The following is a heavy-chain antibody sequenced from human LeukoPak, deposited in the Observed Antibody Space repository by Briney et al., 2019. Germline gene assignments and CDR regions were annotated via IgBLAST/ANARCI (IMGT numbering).Heavy chain of an antibody. D-gene: IGHD4-23*01. CDR3: ARDHTVVTPYAFDI. V-gene: IGHV1-46*01. Sequence: ASVKVSCKAFGYTFTSNYMHWVRQAPGQGPEWMGVISPSGGSTTYAQKFQGRVTLTRDMSTSTVYMELSSLRSEDTAVYYCARDHTVVTPYAFDIWGQGTMVTVSS. J-gene: IGHJ3*02. CDR1: GYTFTSNY. CDR2: ISPSGGST.